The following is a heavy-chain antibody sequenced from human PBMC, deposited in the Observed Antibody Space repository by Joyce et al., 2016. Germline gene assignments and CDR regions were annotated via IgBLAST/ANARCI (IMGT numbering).Heavy chain of an antibody. D-gene: IGHD1-26*01. CDR1: GASATSGSFY. V-gene: IGHV4-61*02. Sequence: QVQLQESGPGLVKPSQTLTLTCTVSGASATSGSFYWSWIRQPAGKGLGWIGRIYTSGSTSYKSSLKSRVTMALDTSKNQVSLKLNSVTAADTAVYYCARSTGGSYLFGMDVWGQGTTVTVSS. CDR2: IYTSGST. CDR3: ARSTGGSYLFGMDV. J-gene: IGHJ6*02.